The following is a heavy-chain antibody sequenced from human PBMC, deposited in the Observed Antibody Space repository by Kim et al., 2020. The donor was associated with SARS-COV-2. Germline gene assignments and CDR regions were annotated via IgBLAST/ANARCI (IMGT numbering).Heavy chain of an antibody. Sequence: GGSPRLSCTASGFTFSSYEMNWVRQAPGKGLEWVSYIIGSGTTIYYADSVRGRFTISRDNDKNSLFLQMNSLRAEDTAVYYCARGPNYSPFDYWGQGTLVTVSP. J-gene: IGHJ4*02. CDR1: GFTFSSYE. CDR3: ARGPNYSPFDY. V-gene: IGHV3-48*03. CDR2: IIGSGTTI. D-gene: IGHD4-4*01.